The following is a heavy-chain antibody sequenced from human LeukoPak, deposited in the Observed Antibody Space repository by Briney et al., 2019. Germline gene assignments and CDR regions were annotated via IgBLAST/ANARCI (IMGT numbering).Heavy chain of an antibody. CDR3: AGGYSYGRHWYYFDY. V-gene: IGHV3-53*01. CDR1: GFTVSSNY. CDR2: IYSGGST. Sequence: GGSLRLSCAASGFTVSSNYMSWVRQAPGKGLEWVSVIYSGGSTNYADSVKGRFTISRDNSKNTLYLQMNSLRAEDTAVYYCAGGYSYGRHWYYFDYWGQGNLVTVSS. D-gene: IGHD5-18*01. J-gene: IGHJ4*02.